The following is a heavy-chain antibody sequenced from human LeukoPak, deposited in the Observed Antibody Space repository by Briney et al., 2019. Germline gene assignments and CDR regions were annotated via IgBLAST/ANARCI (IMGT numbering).Heavy chain of an antibody. V-gene: IGHV3-53*01. Sequence: GGSLRLSCAVSGVTLRINYMSGVRQAPGEGLEGCSVIYSGPVLYNCDNTYYADHVKGRLTISRDNSKNTLYLHLKSLRAEDTAVYYCASTDTAMDSYYYYGMDVWGQGPTVTVSS. CDR2: IYSGPVLYNCDNT. CDR1: GVTLRINY. D-gene: IGHD5-18*01. CDR3: ASTDTAMDSYYYYGMDV. J-gene: IGHJ6*02.